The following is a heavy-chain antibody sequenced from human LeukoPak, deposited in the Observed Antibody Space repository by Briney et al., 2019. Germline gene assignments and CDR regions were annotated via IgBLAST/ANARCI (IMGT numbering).Heavy chain of an antibody. D-gene: IGHD3-10*01. CDR2: ISYSGST. CDR1: GGSINTSSYY. CDR3: ASGSGSYSHWFDP. J-gene: IGHJ5*02. Sequence: SETLSLTCTVSGGSINTSSYYWGWIRQPPGKELEWIATISYSGSTYYNPSLKSRVTVSVDTSKNQFSLKVTSVTAADTAVYYCASGSGSYSHWFDPWGQGILVTVSS. V-gene: IGHV4-39*07.